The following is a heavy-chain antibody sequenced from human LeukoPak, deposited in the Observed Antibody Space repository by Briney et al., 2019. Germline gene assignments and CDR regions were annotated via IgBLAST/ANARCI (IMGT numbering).Heavy chain of an antibody. CDR3: ARGPRVVVVPAAINWYFDL. J-gene: IGHJ2*01. D-gene: IGHD2-2*01. CDR1: GYTFTSYY. V-gene: IGHV1-46*01. CDR2: INPSGGST. Sequence: GASVTVSCKASGYTFTSYYMHWVRQAPGQGLEWMGIINPSGGSTSYAQKFQGRVTMTRDMSTSTVYMELSSLRSEDTAVYYCARGPRVVVVPAAINWYFDLWGRGTLVTVSS.